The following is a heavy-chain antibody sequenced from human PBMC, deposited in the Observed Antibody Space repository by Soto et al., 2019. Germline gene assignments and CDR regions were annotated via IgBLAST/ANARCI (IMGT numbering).Heavy chain of an antibody. J-gene: IGHJ4*02. Sequence: QVQLVQSGAEVKKPGSSVKVSCKASGGTFSSYTITWVRQAPGQGLEWMGGITPMFGTPNYAQKFRGRVTITADEYTSTDYMELSSLRSEDTAMYFCARDGTLYDSRAYYYLYWGQGTLVTVSS. CDR3: ARDGTLYDSRAYYYLY. V-gene: IGHV1-69*01. CDR1: GGTFSSYT. CDR2: ITPMFGTP. D-gene: IGHD3-22*01.